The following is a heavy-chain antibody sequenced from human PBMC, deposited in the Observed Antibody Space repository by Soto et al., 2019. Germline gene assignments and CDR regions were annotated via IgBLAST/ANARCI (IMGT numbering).Heavy chain of an antibody. CDR1: GFTFSSYG. CDR2: ISYDGSNK. CDR3: AKDRVDIVVVVAANATSYYGMDV. D-gene: IGHD2-15*01. Sequence: QVQLVESGGGVVQPGRSLRLSCAASGFTFSSYGMHWVRQAPGKGLEWVAVISYDGSNKYYADSVKGRFTISRDNSKNTLYLQMNSLRAEDTAVYYCAKDRVDIVVVVAANATSYYGMDVWGQGTTVTVSS. V-gene: IGHV3-30*18. J-gene: IGHJ6*02.